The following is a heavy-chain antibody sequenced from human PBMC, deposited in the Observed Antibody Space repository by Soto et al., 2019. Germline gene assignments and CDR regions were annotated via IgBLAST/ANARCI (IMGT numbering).Heavy chain of an antibody. CDR3: ARDGWGSNWYFDL. D-gene: IGHD3-16*01. CDR1: GFTFSTYA. J-gene: IGHJ2*01. Sequence: GGSLRLSCSASGFTFSTYAMHWVRQAPGKGLEHVSGINNNGDITYYAASVKGRFTISKDKSKRTLFLQMNSLRVDDTAVYYCARDGWGSNWYFDLWGRGTLVTVSS. V-gene: IGHV3-64*04. CDR2: INNNGDIT.